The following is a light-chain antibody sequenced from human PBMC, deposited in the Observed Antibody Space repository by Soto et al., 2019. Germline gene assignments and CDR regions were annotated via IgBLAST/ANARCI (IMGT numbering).Light chain of an antibody. CDR1: QAIASF. CDR2: AAS. Sequence: GARVTITCRANQAIASFLAWYQQKPGKAPKLLIYAASTLQTGVPSRFSGSGSGTEFALTISSLQPEDFATYHCQQLNTLPFTFGQGTRLEIK. J-gene: IGKJ5*01. V-gene: IGKV1-9*01. CDR3: QQLNTLPFT.